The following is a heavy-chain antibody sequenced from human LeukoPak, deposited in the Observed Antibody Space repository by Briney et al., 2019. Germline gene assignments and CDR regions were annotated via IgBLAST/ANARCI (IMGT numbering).Heavy chain of an antibody. V-gene: IGHV4-59*08. CDR3: ARTGYSSTWSPLNHFDY. CDR2: IYYSGST. Sequence: SENLSLTCTVSGGPMRSYYWSWVRQAPGKGLEWIGYIYYSGSTNYNPSLKSRVTISVDTSKNQFSLKLSSLSAADTATYYCARTGYSSTWSPLNHFDYWGQGLLVTVST. CDR1: GGPMRSYY. J-gene: IGHJ4*02. D-gene: IGHD6-13*01.